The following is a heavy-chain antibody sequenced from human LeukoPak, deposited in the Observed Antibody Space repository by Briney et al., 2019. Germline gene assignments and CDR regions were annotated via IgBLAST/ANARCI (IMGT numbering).Heavy chain of an antibody. J-gene: IGHJ4*02. V-gene: IGHV3-23*01. CDR3: AKDDDSSGYYVIDY. CDR2: ISGSGGST. D-gene: IGHD3-22*01. Sequence: GGSLRLSCAASGFTFSSYAMSWVRQAPGKGLEWVSAISGSGGSTYYGDSVRGRFTISRDNSKNTLYLQMNSLRAEDTAVYYCAKDDDSSGYYVIDYWGQGTLVTVSS. CDR1: GFTFSSYA.